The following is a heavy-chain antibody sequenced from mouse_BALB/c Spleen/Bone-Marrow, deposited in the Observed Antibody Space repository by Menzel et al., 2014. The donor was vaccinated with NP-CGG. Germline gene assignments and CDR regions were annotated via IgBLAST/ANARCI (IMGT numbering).Heavy chain of an antibody. CDR1: GYTFTSYY. J-gene: IGHJ4*01. D-gene: IGHD2-12*01. CDR2: INPSNGGT. V-gene: IGHV1S81*02. Sequence: VQLQKSGAELVKPGASVKLSCKASGYTFTSYYIYWVKQRPEQGLEWIGEINPSNGGTNFNEKFKSKVTLTVDKSSSTAYMQLSSLTSEDSAVYYCTRSRRAMDYWGQGTSVTVSS. CDR3: TRSRRAMDY.